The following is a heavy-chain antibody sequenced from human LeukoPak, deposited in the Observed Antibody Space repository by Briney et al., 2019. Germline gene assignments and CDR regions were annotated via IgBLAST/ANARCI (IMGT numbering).Heavy chain of an antibody. D-gene: IGHD3-10*01. J-gene: IGHJ5*02. CDR3: ARLGYYGSGNKLFDP. CDR1: GYYFSSYW. V-gene: IGHV5-51*01. CDR2: IYPGDSDT. Sequence: GESLKISCKGSGYYFSSYWIAWVRQMPGKGLEWMGIIYPGDSDTRYSPSFQGQVTFSADKSISTAYLQWSSLKASDTAMYYCARLGYYGSGNKLFDPWGQGTLVTVS.